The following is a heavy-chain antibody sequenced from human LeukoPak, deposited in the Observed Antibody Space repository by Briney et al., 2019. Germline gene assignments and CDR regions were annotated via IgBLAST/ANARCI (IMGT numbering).Heavy chain of an antibody. V-gene: IGHV3-74*01. CDR3: TYGSGREGYMDV. J-gene: IGHJ6*03. Sequence: GGSLRLSCAASGFTFSSYWMHWVRQAPGEGLVWVSFINSDGSSTGYADSVKGRFTVSRDNGKNTLYLQMNSLRAEDTAVYYCTYGSGREGYMDVWGEGTTVTVSS. CDR1: GFTFSSYW. CDR2: INSDGSST. D-gene: IGHD3-10*01.